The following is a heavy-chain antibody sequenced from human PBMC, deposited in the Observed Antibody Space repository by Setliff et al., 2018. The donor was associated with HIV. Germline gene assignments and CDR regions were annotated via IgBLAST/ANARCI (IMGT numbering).Heavy chain of an antibody. J-gene: IGHJ5*02. CDR3: AQEERDAYNYWFDP. CDR2: IYHSGTT. CDR1: GGSISGYY. Sequence: SETLSLTCTVSGGSISGYYWSWIRQPAGKGLEWIGSIYHSGTTYYNPSLKSRVTISVDTSKNQFFLKLSSVTAADTAVYYCAQEERDAYNYWFDPWGQGTLVTVSS. D-gene: IGHD1-1*01. V-gene: IGHV4-59*04.